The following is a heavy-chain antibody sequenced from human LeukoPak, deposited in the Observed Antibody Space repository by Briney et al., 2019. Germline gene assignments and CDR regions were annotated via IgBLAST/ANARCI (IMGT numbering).Heavy chain of an antibody. D-gene: IGHD3-22*01. Sequence: SETLSLTCAVYGGSFSGYYWSWIRQPPGKGLEWIGEINHSGSTNYNPSLKSRVTISVDTSKNQFSLKLSSVTAADTAVYYCARYKLYYDSSGNNDYWGQGTLVTVSS. CDR3: ARYKLYYDSSGNNDY. J-gene: IGHJ4*02. CDR1: GGSFSGYY. V-gene: IGHV4-34*01. CDR2: INHSGST.